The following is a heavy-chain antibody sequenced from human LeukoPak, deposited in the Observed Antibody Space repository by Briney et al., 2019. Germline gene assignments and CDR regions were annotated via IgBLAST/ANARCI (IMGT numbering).Heavy chain of an antibody. CDR1: GFTFSSHW. CDR2: INSDGSST. J-gene: IGHJ1*01. D-gene: IGHD4-17*01. V-gene: IGHV3-74*01. CDR3: ASPQSGDYGALYFQH. Sequence: GGSLRLSCAASGFTFSSHWMYWVRQAPGKGLVWVSRINSDGSSTSYADSVKGRFTISRDNAKNTLYLRVNSLRVEDTAVYYCASPQSGDYGALYFQHWGPGTLVTVSS.